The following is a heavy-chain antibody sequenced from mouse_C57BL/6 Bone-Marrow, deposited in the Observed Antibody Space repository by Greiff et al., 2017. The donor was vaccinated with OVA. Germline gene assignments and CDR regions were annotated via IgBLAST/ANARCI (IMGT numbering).Heavy chain of an antibody. J-gene: IGHJ2*01. CDR1: GYTFTSYW. V-gene: IGHV1-61*01. CDR2: IYPSDSET. Sequence: QVQLQQPGAELVRPGSSVKLSCKASGYTFTSYWMDWVKQRPGQGLEWIGNIYPSDSETHYNQKFKDKATLTVDKSSSTAYMQLSSLTSEDSAVYYCARKTGTRGLDYWGQGTTLTVSS. D-gene: IGHD4-1*01. CDR3: ARKTGTRGLDY.